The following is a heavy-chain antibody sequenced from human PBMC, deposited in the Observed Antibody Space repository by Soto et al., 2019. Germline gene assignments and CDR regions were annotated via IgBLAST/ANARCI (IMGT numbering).Heavy chain of an antibody. CDR3: ARVYYDSSGYYYYYGMDV. Sequence: GGSLRLSCAASGFTFSSYAMHWVRQAPGKGLEWVAVISYDGSNKYYADSVKGRFTISRDNSKNTLYLQMNSLRAEDTAVYYCARVYYDSSGYYYYYGMDVWGQGTTVTVSS. J-gene: IGHJ6*02. CDR1: GFTFSSYA. D-gene: IGHD3-22*01. CDR2: ISYDGSNK. V-gene: IGHV3-30*04.